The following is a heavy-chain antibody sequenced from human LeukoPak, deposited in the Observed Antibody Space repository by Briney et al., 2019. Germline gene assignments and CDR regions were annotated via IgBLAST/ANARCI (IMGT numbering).Heavy chain of an antibody. CDR2: INPSSGDT. Sequence: GASVKVSCKASAYTFTDYYVHWVRQAPGQGLEWMGRINPSSGDTNYAQNFQGRVTMTRDTSISTAYMELSRLRSEDTAVYYCARVYGGSWFDPWGQGTLVTVSS. CDR1: AYTFTDYY. CDR3: ARVYGGSWFDP. V-gene: IGHV1-2*06. D-gene: IGHD3-16*01. J-gene: IGHJ5*02.